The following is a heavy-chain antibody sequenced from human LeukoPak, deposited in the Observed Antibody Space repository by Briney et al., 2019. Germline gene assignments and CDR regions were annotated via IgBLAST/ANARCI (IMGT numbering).Heavy chain of an antibody. D-gene: IGHD1-26*01. Sequence: PGGSLRLSCAASGFTFSSYAMRWVRQAPGKGLEWVSAISGSGGSTYYADSVKGRFTISRDNSKNTLYLQMNSLRAEDTAVYYCAKGFYSGSYGSFDYWGQGTLVTVSS. V-gene: IGHV3-23*01. J-gene: IGHJ4*02. CDR2: ISGSGGST. CDR1: GFTFSSYA. CDR3: AKGFYSGSYGSFDY.